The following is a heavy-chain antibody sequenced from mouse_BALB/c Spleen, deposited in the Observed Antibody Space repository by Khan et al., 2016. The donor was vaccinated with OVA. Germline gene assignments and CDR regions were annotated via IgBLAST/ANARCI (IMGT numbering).Heavy chain of an antibody. Sequence: DVMLVESGGDLVRPGGSLKLSCVASGFSFSTYSMSWVRQTPEKRLEWVATISSGGSYTYYPDSVKGRFTISRDNAKNTLYLQMSSLKSEDTAMYYCTRHRGYYGYNPYFDYWGQGTTLTVSS. CDR2: ISSGGSYT. V-gene: IGHV5-6-4*01. CDR3: TRHRGYYGYNPYFDY. J-gene: IGHJ2*01. CDR1: GFSFSTYS. D-gene: IGHD1-1*01.